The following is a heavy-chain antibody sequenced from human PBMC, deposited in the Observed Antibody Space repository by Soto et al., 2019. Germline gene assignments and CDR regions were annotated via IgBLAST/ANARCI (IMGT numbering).Heavy chain of an antibody. CDR2: IYSGDKT. D-gene: IGHD3-16*02. J-gene: IGHJ5*02. Sequence: PGGSLRLSCAASRFTVSSIYMSWVRQDPGKGLEWVSVIYSGDKTYYADSVKGRFTISRDNSKNTLYLQMNSLRAEDTAVYYCTRDSASVWGSYRYTFNLDPWGQGTLVTVSS. V-gene: IGHV3-66*01. CDR3: TRDSASVWGSYRYTFNLDP. CDR1: RFTVSSIY.